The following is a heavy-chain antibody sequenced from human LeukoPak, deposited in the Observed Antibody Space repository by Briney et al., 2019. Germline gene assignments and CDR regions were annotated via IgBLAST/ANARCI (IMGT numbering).Heavy chain of an antibody. D-gene: IGHD1-26*01. V-gene: IGHV1-46*01. Sequence: ASVKVSCKASGYTFTSYYMHWVRQAPGQGLEWMGIINPSGGSTSYAQKFQGRVTMTRDTSTSTVYMELSSLRSEDTAVYYCELHVGPTAYSTSNTDVEFDYWGQGTLVTVSS. CDR3: ELHVGPTAYSTSNTDVEFDY. CDR1: GYTFTSYY. CDR2: INPSGGST. J-gene: IGHJ4*02.